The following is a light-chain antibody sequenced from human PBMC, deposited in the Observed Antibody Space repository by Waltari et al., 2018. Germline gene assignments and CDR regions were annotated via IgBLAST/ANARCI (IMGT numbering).Light chain of an antibody. CDR3: QQLDTYPLT. Sequence: DIQLTQSPPFLSPSVGDRVTITCRASQDINIHLAWYQLRAGKAPKFLISAATTFQSGVPLRFSGSGAGTDFDLTIRSLQPEDFATYYCQQLDTYPLTFGGGTKV. V-gene: IGKV1-9*01. CDR2: AAT. CDR1: QDINIH. J-gene: IGKJ4*01.